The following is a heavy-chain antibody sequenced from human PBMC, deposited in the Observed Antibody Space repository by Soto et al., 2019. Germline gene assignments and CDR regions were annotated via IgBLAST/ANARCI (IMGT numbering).Heavy chain of an antibody. D-gene: IGHD3-22*01. Sequence: GESLKISCKGSGYSFAGYWITWVRQKPGKGLEWMGRIDPSDSQTYYSPSFRGHVTISATKSITTVFLQWSSLRASDTAMYYCARQIYDSDTGPNFQYYFDAWGQGTPVTVSS. CDR2: IDPSDSQT. CDR3: ARQIYDSDTGPNFQYYFDA. CDR1: GYSFAGYW. V-gene: IGHV5-10-1*01. J-gene: IGHJ4*02.